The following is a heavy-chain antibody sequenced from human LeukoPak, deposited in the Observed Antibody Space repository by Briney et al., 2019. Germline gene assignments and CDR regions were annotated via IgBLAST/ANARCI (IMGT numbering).Heavy chain of an antibody. D-gene: IGHD5-18*01. J-gene: IGHJ4*02. CDR1: GYTFTGYY. V-gene: IGHV1-2*02. CDR2: INPNSGGT. CDR3: AREGGGYNYAFRY. Sequence: ASVKDSCKASGYTFTGYYMHWVRQAPGQGLEWMGWINPNSGGTGYTQKFQGRVTVTRDTSINTAYMELSRLRSDDTAVYYCAREGGGYNYAFRYWGQGTLVTVSS.